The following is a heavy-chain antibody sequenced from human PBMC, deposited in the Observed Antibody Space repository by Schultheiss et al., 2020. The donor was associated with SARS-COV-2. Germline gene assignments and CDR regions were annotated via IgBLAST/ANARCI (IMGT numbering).Heavy chain of an antibody. CDR2: IGGSGGST. CDR3: ARDQYYYDSSGPRYYYYGMDV. CDR1: GLTFNNYA. V-gene: IGHV3-23*01. Sequence: GGSLRLSCVASGLTFNNYAMSWVRQAPGKGLEWVSAIGGSGGSTYYADSVKGRFTISRDNAKNSLYLQMNSLRAEDTAVYYCARDQYYYDSSGPRYYYYGMDVWGQGTTVTVSS. J-gene: IGHJ6*02. D-gene: IGHD3-22*01.